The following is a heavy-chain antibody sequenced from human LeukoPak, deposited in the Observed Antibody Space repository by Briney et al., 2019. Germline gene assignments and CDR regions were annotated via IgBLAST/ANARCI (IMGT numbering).Heavy chain of an antibody. V-gene: IGHV3-23*01. CDR2: ISGSGGST. CDR1: GFTFSSYA. CDR3: ATRIRGSSGWGAFDI. J-gene: IGHJ3*02. Sequence: SGGSLRLSCAASGFTFSSYAMSWVRQAPGKGLEWVSAISGSGGSTYYADSVKGRFTISRDNSKNTLYLQMNSLRAEDTAVYYCATRIRGSSGWGAFDIWGQGTMVTVSS. D-gene: IGHD6-19*01.